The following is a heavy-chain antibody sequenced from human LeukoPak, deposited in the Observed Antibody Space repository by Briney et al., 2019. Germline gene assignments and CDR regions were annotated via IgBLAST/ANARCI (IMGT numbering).Heavy chain of an antibody. CDR3: ATSYYDILTGRDYYYYGMDV. Sequence: ASVKVSCKASGGTFSSYAISWVRQAPGQGLEWMGGSIPIFGTANYAQKFQGRVTITADESTSTAYMELSSLRSEATAVYYCATSYYDILTGRDYYYYGMDVWGKGTTVTVSS. V-gene: IGHV1-69*01. CDR1: GGTFSSYA. CDR2: SIPIFGTA. D-gene: IGHD3-9*01. J-gene: IGHJ6*04.